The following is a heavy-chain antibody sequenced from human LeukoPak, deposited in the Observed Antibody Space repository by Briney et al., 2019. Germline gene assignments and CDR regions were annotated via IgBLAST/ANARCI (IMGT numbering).Heavy chain of an antibody. V-gene: IGHV3-66*02. CDR3: ARGTDGGIDY. Sequence: PGGSLRLSCAASRLTLSNNYMTWVRQAPGKGLEWVSVIYNGGSTYYADSVKGRFTISRDNSQNTLCLQINSLRAEDTAVYYCARGTDGGIDYWGQGTLVTVSS. CDR2: IYNGGST. CDR1: RLTLSNNY. J-gene: IGHJ4*02. D-gene: IGHD4-23*01.